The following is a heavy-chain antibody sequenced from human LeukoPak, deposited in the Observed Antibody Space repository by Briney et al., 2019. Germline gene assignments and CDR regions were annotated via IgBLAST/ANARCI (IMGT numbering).Heavy chain of an antibody. CDR2: ISWNSGTV. V-gene: IGHV3-9*01. D-gene: IGHD1-26*01. CDR1: GFTFSSYA. CDR3: AKVPIQSPRPSGSYYGDDAFDI. Sequence: QAGGSLILSCAASGFTFSSYAMHWVRQAPGKGLEWVSGISWNSGTVGYADSVKGRFTISRDNAKNSLYLQMNSLRAEDTALYYCAKVPIQSPRPSGSYYGDDAFDIWGQGTMVTVSS. J-gene: IGHJ3*02.